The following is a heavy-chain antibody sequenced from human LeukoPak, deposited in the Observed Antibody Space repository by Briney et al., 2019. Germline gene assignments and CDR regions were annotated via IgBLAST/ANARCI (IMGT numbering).Heavy chain of an antibody. CDR3: AKDDSEGSVYQRLRD. CDR1: GFTFDDYA. J-gene: IGHJ4*02. D-gene: IGHD2-2*01. V-gene: IGHV3-9*01. CDR2: ISWNSGSI. Sequence: PGRSLRLSCAASGFTFDDYAMHWVRQAPGKGLEWVSGISWNSGSIGYADSVKGRFTISRDNAKNSLYLQMNSLRAEDTALYYCAKDDSEGSVYQRLRDWGQGTLVTVSS.